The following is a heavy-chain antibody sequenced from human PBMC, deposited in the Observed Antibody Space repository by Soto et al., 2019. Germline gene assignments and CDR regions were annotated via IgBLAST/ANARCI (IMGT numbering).Heavy chain of an antibody. CDR2: IYYSGST. J-gene: IGHJ5*02. Sequence: SETLSLTCTVSGGSISSYYWSWIRQPPGKGLEWIGYIYYSGSTNYNPSLKSRVTISVDTSKNQFSLKLSSVTAADTAVYYCARVVRSYYDSSGYRRYWFDPWGQGTLVTVSS. CDR1: GGSISSYY. CDR3: ARVVRSYYDSSGYRRYWFDP. V-gene: IGHV4-59*01. D-gene: IGHD3-22*01.